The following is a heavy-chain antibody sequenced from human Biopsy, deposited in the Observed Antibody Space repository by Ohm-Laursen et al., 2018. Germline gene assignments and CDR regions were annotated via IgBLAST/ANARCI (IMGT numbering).Heavy chain of an antibody. V-gene: IGHV4-59*07. CDR1: GGSISSDY. J-gene: IGHJ6*02. CDR3: ARATNSTGWPYYYFYGMDV. D-gene: IGHD2/OR15-2a*01. Sequence: SDTLSLTCPVSGGSISSDYWSWIWQTPGKGLEWIGYIYYSGSTNYNPSLKSRVTISVDTSKNQFSLRLNSVTAADTAVYYCARATNSTGWPYYYFYGMDVWGQGTTVTVSS. CDR2: IYYSGST.